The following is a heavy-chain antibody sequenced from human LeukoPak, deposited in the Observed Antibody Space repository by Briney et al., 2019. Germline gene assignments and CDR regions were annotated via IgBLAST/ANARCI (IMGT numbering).Heavy chain of an antibody. CDR2: ISGSGST. CDR3: ARDGRSSTPGY. CDR1: CGSLSGYY. Sequence: SETLSLTFAGPCGSLSGYYWSWIRQPAGKGLEWMRRISGSGSTDYDPSLRSRVTMSVDTSKNQFSVKLTSVTAADTAVYYCARDGRSSTPGYWGQGTLVTVSS. J-gene: IGHJ4*02. D-gene: IGHD2-15*01. V-gene: IGHV4-4*07.